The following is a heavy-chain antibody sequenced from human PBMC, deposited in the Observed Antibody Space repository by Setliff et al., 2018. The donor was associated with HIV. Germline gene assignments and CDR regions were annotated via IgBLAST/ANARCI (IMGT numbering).Heavy chain of an antibody. Sequence: SETLSLTCTVSGGSISSSSYYWIWVRQPPGEGLEWIGNIYYSGSTYYNPSLKSRTTISVDTSQNRFSLKLTSVTAADTAVYYCASQGRSGWLWGGFVSWGQGTLVTVSS. CDR3: ASQGRSGWLWGGFVS. CDR2: IYYSGST. V-gene: IGHV4-39*01. CDR1: GGSISSSSYY. D-gene: IGHD6-19*01. J-gene: IGHJ4*02.